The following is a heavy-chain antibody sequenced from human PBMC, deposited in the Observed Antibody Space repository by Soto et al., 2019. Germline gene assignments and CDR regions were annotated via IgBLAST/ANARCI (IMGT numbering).Heavy chain of an antibody. CDR2: INAGNGNT. V-gene: IGHV1-3*01. CDR3: ARAYCGGDCYPDY. D-gene: IGHD2-21*02. CDR1: GYTFTAYT. Sequence: QVQLVQSGAEVKKPGASVKVSCKASGYTFTAYTLHWVRQAPGQRLEWMGWINAGNGNTKYSQKFQGRVTITRDTXASTAYMELRSRRSEDTAVYYCARAYCGGDCYPDYWGQGTLVTVSS. J-gene: IGHJ4*02.